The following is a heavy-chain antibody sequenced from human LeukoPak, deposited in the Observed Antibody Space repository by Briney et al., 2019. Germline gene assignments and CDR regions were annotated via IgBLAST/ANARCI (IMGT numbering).Heavy chain of an antibody. J-gene: IGHJ4*02. D-gene: IGHD1-1*01. V-gene: IGHV5-51*01. CDR3: ARSDWNPRFYFDY. CDR1: GYSFNKYW. Sequence: GESLKISCKGSGYSFNKYWIGWVRQMPGQGLEWMGIIYPGDSDTRYSPSFQGQVTISADKSISTAYLQWSSLKASDTAMYYCARSDWNPRFYFDYWGQGTLVTVSS. CDR2: IYPGDSDT.